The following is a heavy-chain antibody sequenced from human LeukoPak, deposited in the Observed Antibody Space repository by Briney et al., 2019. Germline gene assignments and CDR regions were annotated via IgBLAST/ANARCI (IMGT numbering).Heavy chain of an antibody. CDR1: GFTFSSYS. D-gene: IGHD5-12*01. J-gene: IGHJ4*02. CDR2: ISSSSSYI. V-gene: IGHV3-21*01. Sequence: GGSLRLSCAASGFTFSSYSMNWVRQAPGKGLEWVSSISSSSSYIYYADSVKGRFTISRDNAKNSLYLQMNSLRAEDTAVYYCARDGYSGYDSTDYWGQGTLVTVSS. CDR3: ARDGYSGYDSTDY.